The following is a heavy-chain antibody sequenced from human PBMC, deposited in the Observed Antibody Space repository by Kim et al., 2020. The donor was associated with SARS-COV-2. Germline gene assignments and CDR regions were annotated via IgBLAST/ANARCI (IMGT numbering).Heavy chain of an antibody. D-gene: IGHD6-19*01. CDR3: ARWRIAVAGNYYYYGMDV. J-gene: IGHJ6*02. V-gene: IGHV3-7*04. Sequence: TGRFTISRDNAKNYLYLQMNSLRAEDAAVYYCARWRIAVAGNYYYYGMDVWGQGTTVTVSS.